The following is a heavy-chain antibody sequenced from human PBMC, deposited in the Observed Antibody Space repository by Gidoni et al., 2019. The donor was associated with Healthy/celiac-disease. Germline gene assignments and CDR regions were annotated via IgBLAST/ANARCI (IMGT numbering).Heavy chain of an antibody. J-gene: IGHJ3*02. Sequence: QVQLQESGPGLVKPSETLSLTCAVSGYSISSGYYWGWIRQPPGKGLEWIGSIYHSGSTYYNPSLKSRVTISVDTSKNQFSLKLSSVTAADTAVYYCASERTGNAFDIWGQGTMVTVSS. CDR3: ASERTGNAFDI. V-gene: IGHV4-38-2*01. D-gene: IGHD1-1*01. CDR1: GYSISSGYY. CDR2: IYHSGST.